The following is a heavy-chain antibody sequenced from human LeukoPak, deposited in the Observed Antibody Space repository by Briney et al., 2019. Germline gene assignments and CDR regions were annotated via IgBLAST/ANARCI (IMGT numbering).Heavy chain of an antibody. J-gene: IGHJ4*02. V-gene: IGHV3-20*04. CDR3: ARSPEWDPKQLGFKYFDY. CDR1: GFSFHGDG. Sequence: GGSLRLSCAASGFSFHGDGMSWVRQAPGKGLEWVSGINWNGGDKRYADSVRGRFTISRDNAKNSLYLHMNSLRGADTALYYCARSPEWDPKQLGFKYFDYWGQGTLVTVSS. D-gene: IGHD1-26*01. CDR2: INWNGGDK.